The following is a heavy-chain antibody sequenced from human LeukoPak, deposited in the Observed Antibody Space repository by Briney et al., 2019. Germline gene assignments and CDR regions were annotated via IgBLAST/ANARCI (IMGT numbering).Heavy chain of an antibody. Sequence: ASVKVSCKASGYTFTGYYMHWVRQAPGQGLEWMGWINPNSGGTNYAQKFQGRVTMTRDTSISTAYMELSRLRSDDTAVYYCARGWYYHDSSGYYYFDYWGQGTLVTVSS. CDR3: ARGWYYHDSSGYYYFDY. CDR1: GYTFTGYY. CDR2: INPNSGGT. J-gene: IGHJ4*02. V-gene: IGHV1-2*02. D-gene: IGHD3-22*01.